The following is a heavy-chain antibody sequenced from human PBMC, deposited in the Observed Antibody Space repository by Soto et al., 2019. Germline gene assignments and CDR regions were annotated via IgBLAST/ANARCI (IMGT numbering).Heavy chain of an antibody. CDR1: GFTFSSYS. V-gene: IGHV3-21*01. CDR2: ISSSSSYI. Sequence: EVQLVESGGGLVKPGGSLRLSCAASGFTFSSYSMNWVRKAQGKGLEWVSSISSSSSYIYYADSVKGRFTISRDNAKNSLHLQMNSLRAEDTAVYYCASSIMAGYHSLDYWGQGTLVTVSS. CDR3: ASSIMAGYHSLDY. J-gene: IGHJ4*02. D-gene: IGHD6-19*01.